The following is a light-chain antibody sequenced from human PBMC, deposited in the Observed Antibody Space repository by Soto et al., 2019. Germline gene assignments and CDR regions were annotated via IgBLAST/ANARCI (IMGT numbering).Light chain of an antibody. J-gene: IGLJ2*01. CDR1: SSDVGGYNY. V-gene: IGLV2-14*03. Sequence: QSVLTQPASVSGSPGQSITISCTGTSSDVGGYNYVSWYQHHPGKAPKLMIYDVSNRPSGISNSFSGSKSANTASLTISGLQAEDEADYYCSSYTSSNPRVFGGGTQLTVL. CDR3: SSYTSSNPRV. CDR2: DVS.